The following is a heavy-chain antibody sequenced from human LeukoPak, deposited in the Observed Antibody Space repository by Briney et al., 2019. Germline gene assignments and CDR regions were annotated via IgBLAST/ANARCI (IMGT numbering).Heavy chain of an antibody. Sequence: PSETLSLTCAVYGVSFSGYYWSGLRQPPGKGLEWIGEINHSGSTNYNPSLKSRVTISVDTSKNQFSLKLSSVNAADTAVYYCARGIVGATLWGQGTLVTVSS. CDR2: INHSGST. D-gene: IGHD1-26*01. V-gene: IGHV4-34*01. CDR1: GVSFSGYY. CDR3: ARGIVGATL. J-gene: IGHJ4*02.